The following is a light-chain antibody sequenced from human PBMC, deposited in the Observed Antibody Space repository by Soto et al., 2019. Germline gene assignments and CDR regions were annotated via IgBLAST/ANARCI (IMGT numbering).Light chain of an antibody. CDR3: QQYGSSSTWT. V-gene: IGKV3-20*01. CDR2: GAS. CDR1: QSVSSY. Sequence: EIVMTQSPSTLSVYTGERATLSCRGSQSVSSYLAWYQQKPGQAPRLLIYGASSRATGIPDRFSGSGSGTDFTLTISRLEPEDFAVYYCQQYGSSSTWTFGQGTKVDIK. J-gene: IGKJ1*01.